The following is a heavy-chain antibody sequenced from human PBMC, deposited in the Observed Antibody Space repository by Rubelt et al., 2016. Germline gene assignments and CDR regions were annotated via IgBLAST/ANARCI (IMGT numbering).Heavy chain of an antibody. CDR3: ARLLGYSYEEYHYGMDV. D-gene: IGHD6-13*01. V-gene: IGHV3-48*01. Sequence: VSGKGLEWVSHISSSGSAIHYGDSVKGRFTISRDNSKNTLYLQMNSLRAEDTAVYYCARLLGYSYEEYHYGMDVWGQGTTVTVSS. J-gene: IGHJ6*02. CDR2: ISSSGSAI.